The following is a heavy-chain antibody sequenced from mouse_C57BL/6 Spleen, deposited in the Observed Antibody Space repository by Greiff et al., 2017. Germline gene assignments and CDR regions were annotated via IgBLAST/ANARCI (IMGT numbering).Heavy chain of an antibody. CDR3: ARSQKAPMIQRAMDY. D-gene: IGHD2-4*01. CDR1: GYTFTSYW. CDR2: IDPSDSET. V-gene: IGHV1-52*01. J-gene: IGHJ4*01. Sequence: VQLQQPGAELVRPGSSVKLSCKASGYTFTSYWMHWVKQRPIQGLEWIGNIDPSDSETHYNQKFKDKATLTVDKSSSTAYMQLSSLTSEDSAVYYCARSQKAPMIQRAMDYWGQGTSVTVSS.